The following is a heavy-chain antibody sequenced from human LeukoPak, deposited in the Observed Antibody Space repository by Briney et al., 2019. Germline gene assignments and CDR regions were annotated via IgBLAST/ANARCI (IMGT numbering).Heavy chain of an antibody. CDR3: ARRGNFDY. Sequence: GGSLRLSCAASGFTFSSYWMSWVRQAPGKGLEWVSYISSSSSTIYYADSVKGRFTISRDNAKNSLYLQMNSLRAEDTAVYYCARRGNFDYWGQGTLVTVSS. V-gene: IGHV3-48*01. CDR1: GFTFSSYW. J-gene: IGHJ4*02. CDR2: ISSSSSTI.